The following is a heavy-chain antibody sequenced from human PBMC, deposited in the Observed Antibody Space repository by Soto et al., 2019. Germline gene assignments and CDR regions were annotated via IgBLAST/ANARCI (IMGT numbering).Heavy chain of an antibody. D-gene: IGHD4-17*01. J-gene: IGHJ6*02. CDR1: GGSISSGGYY. Sequence: QVQLQESGPGLVKPSQTLSLTCTVSGGSISSGGYYWSWIRQQPGKGLEWIGYIYYTGSTYYNPSLKSRVTRSVDTSKNQCALKLTSVTAADTAVYYCARDEEVNYSDYGGSDHYYGMDVWGQGTTVTVSS. V-gene: IGHV4-31*03. CDR3: ARDEEVNYSDYGGSDHYYGMDV. CDR2: IYYTGST.